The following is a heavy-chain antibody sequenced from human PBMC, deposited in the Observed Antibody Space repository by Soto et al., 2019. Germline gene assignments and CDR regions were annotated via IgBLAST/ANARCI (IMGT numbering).Heavy chain of an antibody. CDR2: IYSGGST. CDR1: GFTVSSNY. Sequence: EVQLVESGGGLIQPGGSLRLSCAASGFTVSSNYMSWVRQAPGKGLEWVSVIYSGGSTYYADSVKGRFTISRDNSKNTLYLQMNSLRAEDTAVYYCARSGGYSSGWYEFGGGPGPIDYWGQGTLVTVSS. J-gene: IGHJ4*02. D-gene: IGHD6-19*01. CDR3: ARSGGYSSGWYEFGGGPGPIDY. V-gene: IGHV3-53*01.